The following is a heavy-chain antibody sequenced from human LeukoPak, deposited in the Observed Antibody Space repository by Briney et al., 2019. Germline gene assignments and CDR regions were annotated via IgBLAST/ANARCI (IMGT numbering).Heavy chain of an antibody. D-gene: IGHD3-10*01. CDR1: GYTFTSYA. Sequence: GASVKVSCKASGYTFTSYAMHWVRQAPGQRLEWMGWINAGNGNTKYSQKFQGRVTITRDTSASTAYMELSSLRSEDTAVYYCARGRAVRGVITNWFDPWGQGTLVTVSS. V-gene: IGHV1-3*01. CDR3: ARGRAVRGVITNWFDP. CDR2: INAGNGNT. J-gene: IGHJ5*02.